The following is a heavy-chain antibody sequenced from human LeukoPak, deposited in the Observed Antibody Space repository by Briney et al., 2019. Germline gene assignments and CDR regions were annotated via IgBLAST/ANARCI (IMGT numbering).Heavy chain of an antibody. D-gene: IGHD6-19*01. CDR3: AKDASPLLIVVAGTGNALDI. CDR2: ISWNSGSI. J-gene: IGHJ3*02. Sequence: PGGSLRLSCAASGFTFDDYAMHWVWQAPGKGLEWVSGISWNSGSIGYADSVKGRFTISRDNAKNSLYLQMNSLRAEDTALYYCAKDASPLLIVVAGTGNALDIWGQGTMVTVSS. CDR1: GFTFDDYA. V-gene: IGHV3-9*01.